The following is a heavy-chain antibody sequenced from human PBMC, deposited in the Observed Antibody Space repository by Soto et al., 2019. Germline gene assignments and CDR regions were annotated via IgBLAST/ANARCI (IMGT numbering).Heavy chain of an antibody. J-gene: IGHJ4*02. CDR1: GFTFSNFH. D-gene: IGHD3-22*01. CDR2: ISSTGSTT. Sequence: EVQLVESGGGLVQPGGSLSLSCGASGFTFSNFHMNWVRQAPGKGLAWVSYISSTGSTTYYADSVKGRFTISRDNARNSLFLQMSSLRDEDTAVYYCARDAFDYDTTGYHSDYWGQGTLVTVSS. V-gene: IGHV3-48*02. CDR3: ARDAFDYDTTGYHSDY.